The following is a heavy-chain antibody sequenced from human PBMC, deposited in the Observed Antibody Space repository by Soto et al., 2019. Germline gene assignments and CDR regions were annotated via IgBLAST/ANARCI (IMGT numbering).Heavy chain of an antibody. V-gene: IGHV1-69*13. CDR3: ARDDYYDSSGP. CDR1: GGTFSSYA. CDR2: IIPIFGTA. D-gene: IGHD3-22*01. Sequence: GAAVKVSWKASGGTFSSYAISWVRQAPGQGLEWMGGIIPIFGTANYAQKFQGRVTITADESTSTAYMELSSLRSEDTAVYYCARDDYYDSSGPWGQGTLVTVSS. J-gene: IGHJ5*02.